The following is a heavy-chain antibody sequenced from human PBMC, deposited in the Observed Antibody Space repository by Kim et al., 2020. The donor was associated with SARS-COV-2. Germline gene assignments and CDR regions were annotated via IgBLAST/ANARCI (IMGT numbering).Heavy chain of an antibody. CDR1: GYTFTGYY. CDR3: ARGRGYSGYDRGYYYMDV. Sequence: ASVKVSCKASGYTFTGYYMHWVRQAPGQGLEWMGWINPNSGGTNYAQKFQGWVTMTRDTSISTAYMELSRLRSDDTAVYYCARGRGYSGYDRGYYYMDVWGKGTTVTVSS. CDR2: INPNSGGT. V-gene: IGHV1-2*04. D-gene: IGHD5-12*01. J-gene: IGHJ6*03.